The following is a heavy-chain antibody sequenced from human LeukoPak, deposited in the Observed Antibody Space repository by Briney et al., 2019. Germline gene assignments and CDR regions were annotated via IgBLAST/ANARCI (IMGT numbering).Heavy chain of an antibody. CDR1: GGSIDNYY. CDR3: AKGRYCSADICSGGDAFDI. V-gene: IGHV4-4*07. D-gene: IGHD2-15*01. CDR2: IYTRGST. Sequence: SETLSLTCTVSGGSIDNYYWSWIRQPAGKGLEWIGRIYTRGSTNYNPSLKSRVTMSVDTSKNQFSLKLSSVTAADTAVYYCAKGRYCSADICSGGDAFDIWGQGTMVSVSS. J-gene: IGHJ3*02.